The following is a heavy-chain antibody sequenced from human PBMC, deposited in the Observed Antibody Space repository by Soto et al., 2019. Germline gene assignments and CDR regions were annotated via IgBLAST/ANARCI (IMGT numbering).Heavy chain of an antibody. V-gene: IGHV4-59*01. CDR1: GGSISRYY. CDR2: AYYSGDT. CDR3: ARDRSTYGGGGTGEVKENWFDP. D-gene: IGHD2-8*01. Sequence: QVQLQESGPGLVKASETLSLTCSVSGGSISRYYWSWIRQPPGKGLEWIGYAYYSGDTGYNPSLKSRVTRAVDTSKNQVSLKLSSVTAADTAVYYCARDRSTYGGGGTGEVKENWFDPWGQGALVTVSS. J-gene: IGHJ5*02.